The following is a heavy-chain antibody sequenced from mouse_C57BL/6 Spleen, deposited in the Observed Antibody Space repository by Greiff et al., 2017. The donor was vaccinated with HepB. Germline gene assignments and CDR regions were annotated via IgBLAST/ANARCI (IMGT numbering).Heavy chain of an antibody. D-gene: IGHD4-1*01. V-gene: IGHV1-64*01. CDR1: GYTFTSYW. J-gene: IGHJ4*01. CDR3: ARSGTKTYAMDY. Sequence: QVQLQQPGAELVKPGASVKLSCKASGYTFTSYWMHWVKQRPGQGLEWIGMFHPNSGSTNYNEKFKSKATLTVDKSSSTAYMQLSSLTSEDSAVYYCARSGTKTYAMDYWGQGTSVTVSS. CDR2: FHPNSGST.